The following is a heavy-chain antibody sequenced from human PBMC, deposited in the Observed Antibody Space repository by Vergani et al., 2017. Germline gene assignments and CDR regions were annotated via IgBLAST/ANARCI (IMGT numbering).Heavy chain of an antibody. V-gene: IGHV3-30*03. CDR3: ARDDTDIFVSSSDYSYLLDY. J-gene: IGHJ4*02. CDR1: GFTSSYYG. CDR2: ISYDGTQK. Sequence: QVHLVESGGGVVQPGRSLRLSCVVSGFTSSYYGMHWVRQAPGKGLEWVAVISYDGTQKYYADSVKGRFTISRDNSKSTLYLQMNSLRTEDTAVYFCARDDTDIFVSSSDYSYLLDYWGQGTLVTVSS. D-gene: IGHD3-22*01.